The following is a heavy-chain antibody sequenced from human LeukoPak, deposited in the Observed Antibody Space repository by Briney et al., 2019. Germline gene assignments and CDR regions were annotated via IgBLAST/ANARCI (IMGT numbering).Heavy chain of an antibody. Sequence: GASVKVSCKASGYTFTGYYIHWVRQAPGQGLEWMGWINPNSGGTNYAQKFQGRVTMTRDTSISTAYMELSRLRSDDTAVYYCASPLRKRAHFDYGGNSNFDYWGQGTLVTVSS. CDR1: GYTFTGYY. D-gene: IGHD4-23*01. CDR2: INPNSGGT. J-gene: IGHJ4*02. V-gene: IGHV1-2*02. CDR3: ASPLRKRAHFDYGGNSNFDY.